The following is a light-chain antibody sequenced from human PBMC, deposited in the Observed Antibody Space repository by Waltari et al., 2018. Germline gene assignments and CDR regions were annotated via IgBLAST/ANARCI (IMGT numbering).Light chain of an antibody. CDR3: MQALESPS. Sequence: EIVMTQAPHSMPVTHGEQSSISCRSSQSLLHSSGYNYLTWFLKKPGQSPQLLIYVGSIRASGVPDRFSGSGSGTDFTLKITRVEADDVGFYYCMQALESPSFGGGTKVEIK. J-gene: IGKJ4*02. CDR1: QSLLHSSGYNY. V-gene: IGKV2-28*01. CDR2: VGS.